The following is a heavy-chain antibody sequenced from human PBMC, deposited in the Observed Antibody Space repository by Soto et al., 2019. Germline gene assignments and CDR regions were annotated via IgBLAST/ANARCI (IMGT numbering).Heavy chain of an antibody. J-gene: IGHJ4*02. V-gene: IGHV3-23*01. Sequence: GGSLRLSCAASGFTFSSYAMSWVRQAPGKGLEWVSAISGSGGSTYYADSVKGRFTISRDNAKNSLFLQMNSLRAEDTALYYCAREGSYDTMDYWGLGTLVTVSS. CDR1: GFTFSSYA. D-gene: IGHD3-22*01. CDR3: AREGSYDTMDY. CDR2: ISGSGGST.